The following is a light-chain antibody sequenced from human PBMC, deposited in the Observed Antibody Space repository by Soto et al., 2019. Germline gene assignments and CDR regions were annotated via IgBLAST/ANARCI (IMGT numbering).Light chain of an antibody. CDR2: DAS. V-gene: IGKV1-5*01. J-gene: IGKJ1*01. CDR3: QQYNSYSWT. CDR1: QGISSW. Sequence: IQLTQSPSSLSASVGDRVTITCRASQGISSWLAWYQQKPGKAPKLLIYDASSLESGVPSRFSGSGSGTEFTLPISSLQPDDFATYYCQQYNSYSWTFGQGTKV.